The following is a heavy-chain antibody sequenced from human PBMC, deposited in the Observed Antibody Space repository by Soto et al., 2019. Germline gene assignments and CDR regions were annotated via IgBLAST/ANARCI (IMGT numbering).Heavy chain of an antibody. D-gene: IGHD5-18*01. V-gene: IGHV4-30-4*01. CDR1: GGSVSSGGDY. Sequence: SEKLSLTCTVSGGSVSSGGDYWSWIRQSPGKGLEWIGYISGSGSTGYNPSLKNRLTMSVDRSKNQFTLRLTSVTAADTAVYFCDTESGSTYGQFAFWGPGTHVTVSA. CDR3: DTESGSTYGQFAF. J-gene: IGHJ4*02. CDR2: ISGSGST.